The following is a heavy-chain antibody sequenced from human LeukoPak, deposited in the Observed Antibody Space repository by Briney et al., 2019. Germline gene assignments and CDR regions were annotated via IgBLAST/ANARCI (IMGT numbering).Heavy chain of an antibody. CDR2: ISAYNGST. Sequence: ASVKVSCKASGYTFTSYGISWVRQAPGQGLEWMGWISAYNGSTNYAQKLQGRVTMTTDTSTSTAYMELRSLRSDDTAVYYCAREFFGGSYGDYWGQGTLVTVSS. J-gene: IGHJ4*02. V-gene: IGHV1-18*01. CDR3: AREFFGGSYGDY. D-gene: IGHD1-26*01. CDR1: GYTFTSYG.